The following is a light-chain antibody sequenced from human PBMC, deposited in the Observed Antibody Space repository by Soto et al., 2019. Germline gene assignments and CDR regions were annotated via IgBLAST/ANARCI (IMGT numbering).Light chain of an antibody. J-gene: IGKJ2*01. CDR3: QQYNSYSYT. CDR2: KAS. Sequence: QVTKSASAVSSSVGNRVTISCRDCQSISSWLAWYQQKPGKAPKLLIYKASSLESGVPSRFSGSGSGTEFTLTTSSLQPDDFATYYCQQYNSYSYTFGQGTKV. CDR1: QSISSW. V-gene: IGKV1-5*03.